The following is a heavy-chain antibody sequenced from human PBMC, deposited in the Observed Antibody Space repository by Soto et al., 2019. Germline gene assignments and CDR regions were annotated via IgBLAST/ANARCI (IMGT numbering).Heavy chain of an antibody. CDR3: TRALSGSYDH. Sequence: SQTLSITCAISGDSVSSKSAAWNWIRQSPSRGLEWLGRTYYRSKWSTDYAISVKSRITINPDTSNNHFSLQLKSVTPEDTAVYYCTRALSGSYDHWGQGTLVTVSS. V-gene: IGHV6-1*01. CDR2: TYYRSKWST. D-gene: IGHD1-26*01. J-gene: IGHJ5*02. CDR1: GDSVSSKSAA.